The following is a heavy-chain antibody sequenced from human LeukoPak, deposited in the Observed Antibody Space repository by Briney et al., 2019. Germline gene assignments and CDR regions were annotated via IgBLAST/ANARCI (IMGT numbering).Heavy chain of an antibody. V-gene: IGHV1-2*02. CDR1: GYTFTGYY. D-gene: IGHD2-2*03. CDR3: ASGYCSSTSCYGEEFDY. J-gene: IGHJ4*02. Sequence: GASVKVSCKASGYTFTGYYTHWVRQAPGQGLEWMGWINPNSGGTNYAQKFQGRVTMTRDTSISTAYMELSRLRSDDTAVYYCASGYCSSTSCYGEEFDYWGQGTLVTVSS. CDR2: INPNSGGT.